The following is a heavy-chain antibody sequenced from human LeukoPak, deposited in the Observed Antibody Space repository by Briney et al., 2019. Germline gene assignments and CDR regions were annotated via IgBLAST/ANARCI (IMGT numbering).Heavy chain of an antibody. Sequence: SVKVSCKASGYTFTNYGISWVRQAPGQGLEWMGRIIPILGIANYAQKFQGRVTITADKSTSTAYMELSSMRSEDTAVYYCARGNIAAAGRDYFDYWGQGTLVTVSS. CDR2: IIPILGIA. D-gene: IGHD6-13*01. CDR1: GYTFTNYG. J-gene: IGHJ4*02. CDR3: ARGNIAAAGRDYFDY. V-gene: IGHV1-69*04.